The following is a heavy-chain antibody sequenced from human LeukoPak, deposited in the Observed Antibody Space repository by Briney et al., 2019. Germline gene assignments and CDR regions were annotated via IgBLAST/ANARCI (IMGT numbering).Heavy chain of an antibody. J-gene: IGHJ6*03. CDR1: GYTFNNYG. CDR3: TRDRVRTDYYYYMDV. CDR2: ISGYNGNT. V-gene: IGHV1-18*01. Sequence: ASVKVSCKASGYTFNNYGISWVRQAPGQGLEWMGWISGYNGNTNYAQKFQRRVTMTKDTSTSTAYMDLMSLRSDDTALYYCTRDRVRTDYYYYMDVWGKGTTVTVSS. D-gene: IGHD1-1*01.